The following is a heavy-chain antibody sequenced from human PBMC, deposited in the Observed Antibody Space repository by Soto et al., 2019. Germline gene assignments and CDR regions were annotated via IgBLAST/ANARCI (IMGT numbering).Heavy chain of an antibody. V-gene: IGHV3-21*01. J-gene: IGHJ6*02. Sequence: PGGSLRLSCAASGFTFSSYSMNWVRQAPGKGLEWVSSISSSSYIYYADSVKGRFTISRDNAKNSLYLQMNSLRAEDTAVYYCARATRRTGTTYYYYYGMDVWGQGTTVTVSS. CDR3: ARATRRTGTTYYYYYGMDV. CDR1: GFTFSSYS. CDR2: ISSSSYI. D-gene: IGHD1-1*01.